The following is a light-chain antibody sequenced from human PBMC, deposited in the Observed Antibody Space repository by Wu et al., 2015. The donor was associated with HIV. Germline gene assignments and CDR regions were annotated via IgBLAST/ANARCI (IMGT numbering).Light chain of an antibody. CDR1: QSVISSH. CDR3: QQYGNSQVT. Sequence: EIVLTQSPGTLSLSPGERASLSCRASQSVISSHLAWYQHKPGQAPRLPIYATSFRATGIPDRFSGSGSGTDFTLTISRLEPEDFAVYYCQQYGNSQVTFGGGTKVDIK. CDR2: ATS. J-gene: IGKJ4*01. V-gene: IGKV3-20*01.